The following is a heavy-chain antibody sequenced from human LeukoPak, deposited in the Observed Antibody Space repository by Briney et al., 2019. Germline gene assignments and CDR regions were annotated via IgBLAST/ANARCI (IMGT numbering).Heavy chain of an antibody. CDR1: GGSFSGYY. V-gene: IGHV4-34*01. D-gene: IGHD3-9*01. Sequence: SETLSLTCAVYGGSFSGYYWSWIRQPPGKGLEWIGEINHSGGTNYNPSLKSRVTISVDTSKNQFSLKLSSVTAADTAVYYCARDRRVLRYFDWLFLYYFDYWGQGTLVTVSS. CDR3: ARDRRVLRYFDWLFLYYFDY. CDR2: INHSGGT. J-gene: IGHJ4*02.